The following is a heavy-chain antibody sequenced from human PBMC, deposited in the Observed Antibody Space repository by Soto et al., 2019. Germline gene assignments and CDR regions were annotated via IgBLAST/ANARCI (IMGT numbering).Heavy chain of an antibody. CDR2: FYWDDDK. D-gene: IGHD3-22*01. CDR3: AHTYYYDSSGYYFFTPSFGY. J-gene: IGHJ4*02. Sequence: SGPTLVTPPPTLTLPCTFSAVSLSTSGEGVAWIRQPPGKALEWLALFYWDDDKRYSPSLKSRLTITKDTSKNQGVLTRTNMDPVDTATYYCAHTYYYDSSGYYFFTPSFGYWGQGTLGTVSS. CDR1: AVSLSTSGEG. V-gene: IGHV2-5*02.